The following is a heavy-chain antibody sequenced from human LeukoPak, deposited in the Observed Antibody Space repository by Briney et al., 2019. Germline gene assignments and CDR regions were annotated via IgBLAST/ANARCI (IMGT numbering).Heavy chain of an antibody. D-gene: IGHD1-26*01. Sequence: GGSLRLSCVVPGFTFSSYWMSWVRQAPGKGLEWVANIKQDGSEKYYVDSVKGRFTMSRDNAKNSLYLQMNSLRTEDTAVYYCARVQWELRGVGSYFEYWGQGALVTVSS. CDR2: IKQDGSEK. CDR3: ARVQWELRGVGSYFEY. V-gene: IGHV3-7*01. CDR1: GFTFSSYW. J-gene: IGHJ4*02.